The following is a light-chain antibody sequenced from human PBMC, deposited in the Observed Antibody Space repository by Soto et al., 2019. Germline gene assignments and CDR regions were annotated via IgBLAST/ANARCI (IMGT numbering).Light chain of an antibody. CDR2: GAS. CDR1: ESMSNC. Sequence: DIQITQSPSTLWASVGDRATMPCRARESMSNCLAWYQQKPGKAPKILISGASSLQSGVPSRFRGSASGTEFTLTISRLQPEDFGTYYCQEASRIPITFGQGTRLEIK. V-gene: IGKV1-5*01. CDR3: QEASRIPIT. J-gene: IGKJ5*01.